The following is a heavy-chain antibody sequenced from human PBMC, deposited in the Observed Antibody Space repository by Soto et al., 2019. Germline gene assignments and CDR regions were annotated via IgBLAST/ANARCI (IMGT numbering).Heavy chain of an antibody. D-gene: IGHD7-27*01. J-gene: IGHJ6*03. CDR1: GFTISSYW. Sequence: GGSLRLSCAASGFTISSYWMHWVRQAPGKGLVWVSRILGDGSSTNYADAVKGRFTISRDNAKNTLYLQMNSLRDEDTAVYYCARDPLTYYMDVWGKGTTVTVS. CDR2: ILGDGSST. CDR3: ARDPLTYYMDV. V-gene: IGHV3-74*01.